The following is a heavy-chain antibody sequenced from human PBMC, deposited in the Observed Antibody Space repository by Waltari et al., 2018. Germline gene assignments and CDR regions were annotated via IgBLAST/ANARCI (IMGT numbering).Heavy chain of an antibody. D-gene: IGHD2-15*01. CDR1: GASMSENYW. CDR2: IHRSGRT. V-gene: IGHV4-4*02. CDR3: ARDRGRGLYFDS. Sequence: QLQLQQSGPGLVKPSESLSLTCGVSGASMSENYWWSWVRQSPEKGLEWIGQIHRSGRTYYNPSLESRVSVSMDTSNNKFFLKLSSAIAADTAVYYCARDRGRGLYFDSWGQGTLVTVSS. J-gene: IGHJ4*02.